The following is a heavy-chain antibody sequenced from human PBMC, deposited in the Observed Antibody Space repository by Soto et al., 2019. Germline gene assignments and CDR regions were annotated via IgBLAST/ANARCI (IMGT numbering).Heavy chain of an antibody. CDR1: GGTFSSYA. D-gene: IGHD2-15*01. CDR3: ARDEGGTRILYFDY. J-gene: IGHJ4*02. V-gene: IGHV1-69*13. CDR2: IIPIFGTA. Sequence: RASLKVSCKASGGTFSSYAISWVRQAPGQGLEWMGGIIPIFGTANYAQKFQGRVTITADESTSTAYMELSSLRSEDTAVYYCARDEGGTRILYFDYWGQGTLVTVSS.